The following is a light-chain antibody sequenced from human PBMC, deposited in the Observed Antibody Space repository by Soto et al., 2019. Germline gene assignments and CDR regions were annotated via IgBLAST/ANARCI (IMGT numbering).Light chain of an antibody. J-gene: IGLJ7*01. V-gene: IGLV2-14*01. Sequence: QSALTQPASVSGSPGQSITISCTGTSSDVGRYNHVSWYQQHPGKAPKLIIHGVTHRPSGVSTRFSASKSAYTASLTISGLQAEDEADYYCSSFTTNYFYVFGPGTQLTVL. CDR1: SSDVGRYNH. CDR2: GVT. CDR3: SSFTTNYFYV.